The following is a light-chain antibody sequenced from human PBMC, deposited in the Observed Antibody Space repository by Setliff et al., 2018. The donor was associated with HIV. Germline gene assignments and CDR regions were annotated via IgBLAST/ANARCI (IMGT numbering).Light chain of an antibody. CDR3: QQYNNWPPIT. CDR2: GAS. Sequence: EIVMTQSPATLSVSPGERATLSCRSSQSVSSDLAWYQQKPGQAPRLLIYGASTRATGIPARFSGSGSGTEFTLTISSLQSGDFAVYYCQQYNNWPPITVGQGTRLEIK. J-gene: IGKJ5*01. V-gene: IGKV3-15*01. CDR1: QSVSSD.